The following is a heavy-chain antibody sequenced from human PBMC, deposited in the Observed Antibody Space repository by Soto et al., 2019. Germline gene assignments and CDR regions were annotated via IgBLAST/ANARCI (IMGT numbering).Heavy chain of an antibody. CDR1: GFTFTSSA. Sequence: ASVKVSCKASGFTFTSSAVQWVRQARGQRLEWIGWIVVGSGNTNYAQKFQERVTITRDMSTSTAYMELSSLRSEDTAVYYCAAGSLGSSGTDAFDIWGQGTMVTVSS. CDR3: AAGSLGSSGTDAFDI. D-gene: IGHD6-13*01. J-gene: IGHJ3*02. CDR2: IVVGSGNT. V-gene: IGHV1-58*01.